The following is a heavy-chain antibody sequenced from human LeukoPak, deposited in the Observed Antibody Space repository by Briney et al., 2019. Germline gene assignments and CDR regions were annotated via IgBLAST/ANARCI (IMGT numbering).Heavy chain of an antibody. J-gene: IGHJ4*02. D-gene: IGHD3-22*01. CDR1: GFTFSSYA. V-gene: IGHV3-23*01. CDR2: ISGSGGAT. CDR3: AKNYDSSGYSLKDY. Sequence: GGSLRLSCAASGFTFSSYAMSWVRQAPGKGLEWVSAISGSGGATYYADSVKGRFTISRDNSKDTLYLQMNSLRAEDTAVYYCAKNYDSSGYSLKDYWGQGTLVTVSS.